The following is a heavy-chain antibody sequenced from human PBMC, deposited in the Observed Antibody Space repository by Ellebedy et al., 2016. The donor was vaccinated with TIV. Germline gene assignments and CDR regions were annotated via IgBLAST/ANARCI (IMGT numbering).Heavy chain of an antibody. CDR1: GYTLMSYG. CDR2: VSPYDGNT. J-gene: IGHJ4*02. Sequence: AASVKVSCKASGYTLMSYGICWVRQAPGQGLEWMGWVSPYDGNTNYAQKFQGRVTMTIDTSTSTGYMKLRSLRSDDTAVYYCARGFRYGSGRWPLDHWGQGTLVTVSS. D-gene: IGHD4-23*01. V-gene: IGHV1-18*01. CDR3: ARGFRYGSGRWPLDH.